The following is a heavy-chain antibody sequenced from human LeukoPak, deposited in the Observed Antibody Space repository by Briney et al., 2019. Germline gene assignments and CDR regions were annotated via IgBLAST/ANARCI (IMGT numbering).Heavy chain of an antibody. V-gene: IGHV4-39*01. CDR1: GGSISSSSYY. J-gene: IGHJ4*02. D-gene: IGHD3-16*01. Sequence: PSETLSLTCTVSGGSISSSSYYWGWIRQPPGKGLEWIGSIYYSGSTYYNPSLKSRVTISVDTSKNQFSLKLSSVTAADTAVYYCARGPGNYVWGSYFDYWGQGTLVTVSS. CDR2: IYYSGST. CDR3: ARGPGNYVWGSYFDY.